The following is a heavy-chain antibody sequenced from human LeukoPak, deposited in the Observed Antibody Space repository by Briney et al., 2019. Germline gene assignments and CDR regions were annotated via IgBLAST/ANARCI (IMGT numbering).Heavy chain of an antibody. D-gene: IGHD1-1*01. Sequence: SVKVSCKASGGTFSSYAISWVRQAPGQGLEWMGGIIPIFGTANYAQKFQGRATITADESTSTAYMELSSLRSEDTAVYYCARELERRRSYYYGMDVWGQGTTVTVSS. CDR1: GGTFSSYA. CDR2: IIPIFGTA. J-gene: IGHJ6*02. V-gene: IGHV1-69*13. CDR3: ARELERRRSYYYGMDV.